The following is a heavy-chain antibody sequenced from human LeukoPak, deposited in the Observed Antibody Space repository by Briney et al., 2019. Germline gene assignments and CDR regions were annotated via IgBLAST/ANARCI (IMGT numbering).Heavy chain of an antibody. J-gene: IGHJ4*02. CDR2: INHSGST. Sequence: PSETLSLTCSVSGDSITGYYWGWIRQPPGKGLEWIGEINHSGSTNYNPSLKSRVTISVDTSKNQFSLKLSSVTAADTAVYYCARGGGPLGYWGQGTLVTVSS. CDR3: ARGGGPLGY. CDR1: GDSITGYY. V-gene: IGHV4-34*01. D-gene: IGHD3-16*01.